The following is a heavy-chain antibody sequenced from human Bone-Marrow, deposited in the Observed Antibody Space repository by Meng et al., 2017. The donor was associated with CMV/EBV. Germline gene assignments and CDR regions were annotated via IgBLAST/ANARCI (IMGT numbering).Heavy chain of an antibody. V-gene: IGHV3-74*01. CDR2: INSDGSST. CDR1: GFNFDRFP. CDR3: PPQIDAFDI. J-gene: IGHJ3*02. Sequence: GESLKISCAASGFNFDRFPMHWVRQAPGKGLVWVSRINSDGSSTSYADSVKGRFTISRDNAKNTLYLQMNSRIAENTTGYYCPPQIDAFDIWGQGTMVTVSS.